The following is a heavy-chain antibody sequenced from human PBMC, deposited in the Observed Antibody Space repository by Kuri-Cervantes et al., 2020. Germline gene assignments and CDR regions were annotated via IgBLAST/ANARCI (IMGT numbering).Heavy chain of an antibody. V-gene: IGHV3-7*01. Sequence: GESLKISCAASGFTFSNYWMCWVRQAPGKGLEWVANIKKDGSEMYYMDSVRGRFTISRDNAKNSLYLQMNSLRAEDTAVYYCARDTVEVPAGDSFDIWGLGTMVTVSS. CDR1: GFTFSNYW. CDR3: ARDTVEVPAGDSFDI. CDR2: IKKDGSEM. D-gene: IGHD2-2*01. J-gene: IGHJ3*02.